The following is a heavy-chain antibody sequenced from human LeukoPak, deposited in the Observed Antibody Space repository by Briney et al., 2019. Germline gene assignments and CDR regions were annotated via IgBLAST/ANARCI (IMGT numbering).Heavy chain of an antibody. CDR2: TFPGHSYS. J-gene: IGHJ4*02. Sequence: GEFLKISCKGSGYNFTPYWIVWVRQMPGKGLEWMGMTFPGHSYSIYSPSFQGQVTISADKSISTAYLQWSSLKASDTAIYYCARRVVEWELFDYWGQGTLVTVSS. CDR3: ARRVVEWELFDY. CDR1: GYNFTPYW. V-gene: IGHV5-51*01. D-gene: IGHD1-26*01.